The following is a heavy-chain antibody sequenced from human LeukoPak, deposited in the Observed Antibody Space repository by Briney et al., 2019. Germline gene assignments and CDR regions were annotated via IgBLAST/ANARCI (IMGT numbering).Heavy chain of an antibody. CDR2: ISYGGNYK. J-gene: IGHJ3*02. Sequence: GGSLRLSCAASGFTFSSYAMHGVRQAPGKGLEWVAVISYGGNYKYNAGSVEGRITISRDNSKNTLYLQMSGLRAEDTAVYYCARARGSPNSGEDAFDIWGQGTMVTVSS. V-gene: IGHV3-30-3*01. D-gene: IGHD2-15*01. CDR3: ARARGSPNSGEDAFDI. CDR1: GFTFSSYA.